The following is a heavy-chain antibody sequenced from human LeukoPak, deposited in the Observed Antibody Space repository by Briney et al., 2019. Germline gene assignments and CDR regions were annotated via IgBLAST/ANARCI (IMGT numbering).Heavy chain of an antibody. CDR3: ARGGLRGYSYGQRFDF. J-gene: IGHJ4*02. Sequence: SETLSLTCTVSGGSISSSSYYWGWIRQPPGKGLEWIGSIYYSGSTYYNPSLKSRVTISVDTSKNQFTLKLSSVTAADTAVYYCARGGLRGYSYGQRFDFWGQGTLVTVSS. V-gene: IGHV4-39*06. D-gene: IGHD5-18*01. CDR2: IYYSGST. CDR1: GGSISSSSYY.